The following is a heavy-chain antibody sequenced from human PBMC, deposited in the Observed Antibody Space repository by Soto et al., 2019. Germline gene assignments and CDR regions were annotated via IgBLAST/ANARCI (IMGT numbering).Heavy chain of an antibody. CDR3: ARAGPGGGYNWRRPSALDY. CDR2: ISYDGSNK. D-gene: IGHD5-12*01. CDR1: GFTFSSYA. V-gene: IGHV3-30-3*01. Sequence: GGSLRLSCAASGFTFSSYAMHWVRQAPGKGLEWVAVISYDGSNKYYADSVKGRFTISRDNSKNTLYLQMNSLRAEDTAVYYCARAGPGGGYNWRRPSALDYWGQGTLVTVSS. J-gene: IGHJ4*02.